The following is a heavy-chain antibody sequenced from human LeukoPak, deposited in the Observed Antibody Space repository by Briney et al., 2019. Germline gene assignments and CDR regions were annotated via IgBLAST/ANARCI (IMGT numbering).Heavy chain of an antibody. J-gene: IGHJ3*02. V-gene: IGHV3-33*01. CDR2: IWYDGTRK. Sequence: GGSLRLSCSASGFTFSSHGMHWVRQAPGKGLEWVAMIWYDGTRKFYADSVRGRFTVSRDNSENTMDLQMNSLRVEDTAVYYCARDPYGYFGEYAFDIWGQGTLVTVSS. D-gene: IGHD3-10*01. CDR1: GFTFSSHG. CDR3: ARDPYGYFGEYAFDI.